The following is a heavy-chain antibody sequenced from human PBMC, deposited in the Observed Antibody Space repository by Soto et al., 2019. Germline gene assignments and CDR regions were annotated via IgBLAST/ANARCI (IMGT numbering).Heavy chain of an antibody. D-gene: IGHD1-1*01. CDR3: ARQTGTYYYYSYMDV. CDR1: GFTVSSNY. CDR2: IYSGGST. Sequence: EVQLVESGGGLVQPGGSLRLSCAASGFTVSSNYMSWVRQAPGKGLEWVSVIYSGGSTYYADSVKGRFTISRDNSKNTLYLQMNSLRAEDTAVYYCARQTGTYYYYSYMDVWGKGTTVTVSS. V-gene: IGHV3-66*04. J-gene: IGHJ6*03.